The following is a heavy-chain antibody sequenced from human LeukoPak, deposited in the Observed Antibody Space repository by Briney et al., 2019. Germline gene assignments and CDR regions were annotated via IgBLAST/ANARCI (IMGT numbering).Heavy chain of an antibody. CDR3: ARGAMTTVTTGLRFDP. V-gene: IGHV4-59*02. CDR2: IYYTGST. J-gene: IGHJ5*02. Sequence: SETLSLTCTISGGSVSDYYWSWIRQSPGKGLEWIGYIYYTGSTTYNPSLKSRVTMSADTSKNQFSLKLSSVTAADTAVYYCARGAMTTVTTGLRFDPWGQGTLVTVSS. D-gene: IGHD4-17*01. CDR1: GGSVSDYY.